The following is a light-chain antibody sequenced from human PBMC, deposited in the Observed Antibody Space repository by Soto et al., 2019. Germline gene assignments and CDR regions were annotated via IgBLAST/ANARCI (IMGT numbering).Light chain of an antibody. CDR1: QSVSSK. J-gene: IGKJ1*01. CDR2: GAS. Sequence: EIVMTQSPATLSVSPGERATLSCRASQSVSSKLAWYQQQPGQAPRLLIYGASTRATGVPARFIGSGSGTEFTLTISSLQSEDYAVYYCQHYNNWPPWTFGQGTKVEIK. CDR3: QHYNNWPPWT. V-gene: IGKV3-15*01.